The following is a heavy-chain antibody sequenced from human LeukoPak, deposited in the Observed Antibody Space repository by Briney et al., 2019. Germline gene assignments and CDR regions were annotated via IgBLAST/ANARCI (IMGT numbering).Heavy chain of an antibody. D-gene: IGHD3-22*01. CDR1: GFTFDDYA. V-gene: IGHV3-9*01. J-gene: IGHJ1*01. Sequence: PGRSLRLSCAASGFTFDDYAMHWVRQAPGKGLEWVSGISWNSGSIGYADSVKGRFTISRDNAKNPLYLQMNSLRAEDTALYYCAKDISGYYSTEYFQHWGQGTLVTVSS. CDR3: AKDISGYYSTEYFQH. CDR2: ISWNSGSI.